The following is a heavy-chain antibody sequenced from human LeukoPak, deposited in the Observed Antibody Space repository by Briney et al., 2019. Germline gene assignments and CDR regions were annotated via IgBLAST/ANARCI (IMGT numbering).Heavy chain of an antibody. CDR3: ARDEQLVLDY. V-gene: IGHV3-20*04. CDR2: INWNGDTT. J-gene: IGHJ4*02. CDR1: GFTFDDYG. Sequence: GGSLRLSWAASGFTFDDYGMSWVRQAPGRGLEWLSYINWNGDTTTYADSVKGRFTISRDNTKNSLYLQMNSLRAEDTAFYFCARDEQLVLDYWGQGTLVTVSS. D-gene: IGHD6-13*01.